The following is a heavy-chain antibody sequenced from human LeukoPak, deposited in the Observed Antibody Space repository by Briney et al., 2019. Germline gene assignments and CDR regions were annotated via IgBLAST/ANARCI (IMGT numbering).Heavy chain of an antibody. J-gene: IGHJ3*01. CDR3: AREIMRTTGLDL. V-gene: IGHV3-30*04. Sequence: PGGSLRLSCVASGFTFRNHAFEWVRQAPGKGLEWVAVIAYDGSKQYYGDPLKGRFTISRDNVKETLYLEMNSLRIEDTAIYYCAREIMRTTGLDLWGQGTMVTVSP. CDR2: IAYDGSKQ. CDR1: GFTFRNHA. D-gene: IGHD4/OR15-4a*01.